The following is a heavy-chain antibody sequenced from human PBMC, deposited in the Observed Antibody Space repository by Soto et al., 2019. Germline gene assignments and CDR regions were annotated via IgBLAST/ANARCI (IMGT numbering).Heavy chain of an antibody. V-gene: IGHV4-61*01. D-gene: IGHD2-15*01. CDR3: AREGVVAATGYYYYGMDV. Sequence: PSETLSLTCTVSGGSVSSGSYYWSWIRQPPGKGLEWIGYIYYSGSTNYNPSLKGRVTISVDTSKNQFSLKLSSVTAADTAAYYCAREGVVAATGYYYYGMDVWGQGTTVTVSS. CDR1: GGSVSSGSYY. CDR2: IYYSGST. J-gene: IGHJ6*02.